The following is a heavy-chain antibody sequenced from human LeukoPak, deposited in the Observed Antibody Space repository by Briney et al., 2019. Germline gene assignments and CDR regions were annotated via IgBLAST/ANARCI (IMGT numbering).Heavy chain of an antibody. D-gene: IGHD2-2*01. V-gene: IGHV3-74*03. J-gene: IGHJ3*02. CDR2: VNNDGNVT. CDR3: ARRGLVPAFDI. Sequence: GGSLRLSCAASGFTFSSFWMHWVRQAPGKGLVWLARVNNDGNVTTYADSVRGRFTISRDNAKKTLYLQMNSLGAEDTAVYYCARRGLVPAFDIWGQGTMVAVSS. CDR1: GFTFSSFW.